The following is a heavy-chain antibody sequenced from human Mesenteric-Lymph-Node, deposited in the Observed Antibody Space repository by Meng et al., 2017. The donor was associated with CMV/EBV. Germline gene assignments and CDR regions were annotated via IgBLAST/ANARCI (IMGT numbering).Heavy chain of an antibody. Sequence: GESLKISCAASGFTFSSYEMNWVRQAPGKGLEWVSYISSSGSTIYYADSVKGRFTISRDNAKNSLYLQMNSLRSDDTAVYYCARDSITIFGVVISYFDYWGQGTLVTVSS. CDR1: GFTFSSYE. V-gene: IGHV3-48*03. CDR3: ARDSITIFGVVISYFDY. D-gene: IGHD3-3*01. CDR2: ISSSGSTI. J-gene: IGHJ4*02.